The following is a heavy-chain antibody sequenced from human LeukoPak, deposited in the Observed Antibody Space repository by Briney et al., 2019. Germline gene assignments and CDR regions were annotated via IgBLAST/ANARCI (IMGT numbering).Heavy chain of an antibody. V-gene: IGHV3-48*02. D-gene: IGHD2-15*01. J-gene: IGHJ4*02. CDR1: GFTFSSFT. CDR2: ISLGNSTM. CDR3: ARVGNGRSWDY. Sequence: GGSLRLSCAASGFTFSSFTMNWARQVPGKGLEWISYISLGNSTMFYADSVKGRFTISRDNAKNSLYLQMNSLRDDDTAVYYCARVGNGRSWDYWGQGTLVSVSS.